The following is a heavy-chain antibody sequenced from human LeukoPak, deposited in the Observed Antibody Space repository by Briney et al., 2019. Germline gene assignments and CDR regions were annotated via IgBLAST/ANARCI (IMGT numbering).Heavy chain of an antibody. CDR2: FDPEDGET. Sequence: GASVKVSCKVSGYTLTELSMHWMRQAPGKGLEWMGGFDPEDGETIYAQKFQGRVTMTEDTSTDTAYMELSSLRSEDTAVYYCATGIVVVPAAPDAFDIWGQGTMVTVSS. CDR1: GYTLTELS. J-gene: IGHJ3*02. V-gene: IGHV1-24*01. CDR3: ATGIVVVPAAPDAFDI. D-gene: IGHD2-2*01.